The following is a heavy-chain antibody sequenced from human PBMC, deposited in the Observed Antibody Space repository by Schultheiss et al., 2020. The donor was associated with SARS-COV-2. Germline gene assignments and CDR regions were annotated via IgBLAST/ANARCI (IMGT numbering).Heavy chain of an antibody. Sequence: SETLSLTCAVYGGSFSGYYWSWIRQPPGKGLEWIGEINHSGSTNYNPSLKSRVTISVDTSKNQFSLKLSSVTAADTAVYYCAQTILGCSSTSCYSFDYWGQGTLVTVSS. CDR3: AQTILGCSSTSCYSFDY. CDR1: GGSFSGYY. CDR2: INHSGST. D-gene: IGHD2-2*02. J-gene: IGHJ4*02. V-gene: IGHV4-34*01.